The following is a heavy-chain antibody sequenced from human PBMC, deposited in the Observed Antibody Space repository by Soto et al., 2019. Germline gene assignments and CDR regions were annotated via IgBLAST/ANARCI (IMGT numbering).Heavy chain of an antibody. CDR2: IYHSGSA. D-gene: IGHD3-3*01. V-gene: IGHV4-4*02. Sequence: SETLSLTCLVSSDSIKTNYWWAWVRQAPGKALEWSGEIYHSGSAIYTPSLKNRASISVDKSNNQFSLKLNSVTAADTAVYYCARGGFGLVFDGDEYPFNIWGQRPMVT. CDR3: ARGGFGLVFDGDEYPFNI. J-gene: IGHJ3*02. CDR1: SDSIKTNYW.